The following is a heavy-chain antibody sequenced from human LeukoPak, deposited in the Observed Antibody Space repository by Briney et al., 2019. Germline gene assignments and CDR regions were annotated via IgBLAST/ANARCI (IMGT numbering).Heavy chain of an antibody. J-gene: IGHJ4*02. CDR3: ARGPNYYGSGSYYP. D-gene: IGHD3-10*01. CDR1: GFTFSSYG. CDR2: IRYDGSNK. V-gene: IGHV3-30*02. Sequence: GGSLRLSCAASGFTFSSYGMHWVRQAPGKGLEWVAFIRYDGSNKYYADSVKGRFTISRDNSKNTLYLQMNSLRAEDTAVYYCARGPNYYGSGSYYPWGQGTLVTVSS.